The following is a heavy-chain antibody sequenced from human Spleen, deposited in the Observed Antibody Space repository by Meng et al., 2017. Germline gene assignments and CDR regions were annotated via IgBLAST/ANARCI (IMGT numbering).Heavy chain of an antibody. CDR2: ISIDGDRV. D-gene: IGHD6-13*01. J-gene: IGHJ3*01. Sequence: GGSLRLSCAVSGFRFSNSAMSWVRQAPGKGLEWVSGISIDGDRVYYTDSVKGRFTISRDNAKNSLFLQMNSLRPEDTALYFCAKHSTIMWQHPNDAFDVWGQGTRVTVSS. CDR1: GFRFSNSA. CDR3: AKHSTIMWQHPNDAFDV. V-gene: IGHV3-23*01.